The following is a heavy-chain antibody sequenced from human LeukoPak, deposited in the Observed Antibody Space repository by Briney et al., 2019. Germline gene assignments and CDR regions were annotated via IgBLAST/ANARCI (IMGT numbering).Heavy chain of an antibody. J-gene: IGHJ5*02. D-gene: IGHD3-10*01. CDR2: IDYSGNT. V-gene: IGHV4-59*01. Sequence: SETLSLTCTVSGGSISSYYWSWIRQPPGEGLEWIGFIDYSGNTNYSPSLKSRVTISVDTSKNQFSLKLSSVTAADTAVYYCARDLGRMTMVRGVMDWFDPWGQGTFVTASS. CDR3: ARDLGRMTMVRGVMDWFDP. CDR1: GGSISSYY.